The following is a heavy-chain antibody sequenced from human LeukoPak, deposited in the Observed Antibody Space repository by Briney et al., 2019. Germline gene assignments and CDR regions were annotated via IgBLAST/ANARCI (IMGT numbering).Heavy chain of an antibody. D-gene: IGHD7-27*01. CDR2: ISGYNGNT. CDR3: ARAPGNLGIYHYGVDV. Sequence: ASVKVSCKAPGYTFTSYGISWVRQAPGQGLEWMGWISGYNGNTNYAQKFQGRLTMTTDTSTSTAYMELRSLRSDDTAVYYCARAPGNLGIYHYGVDVWGQGTTVTVSS. J-gene: IGHJ6*02. V-gene: IGHV1-18*01. CDR1: GYTFTSYG.